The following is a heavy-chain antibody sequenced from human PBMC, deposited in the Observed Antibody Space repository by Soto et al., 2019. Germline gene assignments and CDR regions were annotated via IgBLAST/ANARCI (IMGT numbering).Heavy chain of an antibody. J-gene: IGHJ4*02. CDR1: GGSISSYY. V-gene: IGHV4-59*01. Sequence: PSETLSLTCTVSGGSISSYYWSWIRQPPGKGLEWIGYVYYTGSTNYNPSLKSRVTISVDTSKKQFSLKLSSVTAADTAVYYCARAEVMTTVTTYYFDYWGQGTLVTVSS. CDR2: VYYTGST. CDR3: ARAEVMTTVTTYYFDY. D-gene: IGHD4-17*01.